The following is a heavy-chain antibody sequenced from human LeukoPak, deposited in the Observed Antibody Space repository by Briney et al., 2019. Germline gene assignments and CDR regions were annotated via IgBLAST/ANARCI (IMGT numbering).Heavy chain of an antibody. J-gene: IGHJ5*02. CDR1: GGSFSGYY. CDR2: IVHNGKS. CDR3: ARIAPAYCDGGSCYLLGDRFDP. Sequence: SETLSLTCAVYGGSFSGYYWGWIRQPPGKGLEWIGDIVHNGKSNFNPSLKSRVSISLDTSKNQFSLKLNSVAAADSATYYCARIAPAYCDGGSCYLLGDRFDPWGQGTLVTVSS. V-gene: IGHV4-34*12. D-gene: IGHD2-21*01.